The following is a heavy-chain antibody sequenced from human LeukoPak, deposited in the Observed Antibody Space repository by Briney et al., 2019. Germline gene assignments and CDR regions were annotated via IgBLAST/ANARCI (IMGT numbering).Heavy chain of an antibody. D-gene: IGHD3-16*01. V-gene: IGHV1-24*01. Sequence: ASVKVSFKVSGYTLTELSMHWVRQAPGKGPEWMGGFDPEDGETIYAQKFQGRVTMTEDTSTDSAYMELSSLRSEDTAVYYCATLAGGYYFDYWGQGTLVTVSS. CDR1: GYTLTELS. CDR3: ATLAGGYYFDY. CDR2: FDPEDGET. J-gene: IGHJ4*02.